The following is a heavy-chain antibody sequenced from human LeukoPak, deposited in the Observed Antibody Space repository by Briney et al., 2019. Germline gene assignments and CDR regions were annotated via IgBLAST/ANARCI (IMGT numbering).Heavy chain of an antibody. Sequence: ASVKVSCKASGYTFTDHYIHWVRQAPGQGLERLGWINPNSGGSNYAQKFQGRVTMTRDTSINSTFMDLSSLTSDDTAVYYCARGHDNTGYNYFDYWGQGTPVFVSS. D-gene: IGHD3-9*01. J-gene: IGHJ4*02. CDR3: ARGHDNTGYNYFDY. CDR1: GYTFTDHY. CDR2: INPNSGGS. V-gene: IGHV1-2*02.